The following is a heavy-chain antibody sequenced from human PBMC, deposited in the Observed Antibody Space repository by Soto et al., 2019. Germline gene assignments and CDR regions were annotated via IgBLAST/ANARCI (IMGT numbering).Heavy chain of an antibody. Sequence: SVKVSCKASGGSVSSYGISWVRQAPGQEIEWMGGIIPIVGTANYAQKFQGRVTITAAESTSTAYMVLSSLRSEDTAVYYCARDGRPTICGVDLQFDYWGQGTLVTVYS. CDR3: ARDGRPTICGVDLQFDY. D-gene: IGHD3-3*01. CDR1: GGSVSSYG. V-gene: IGHV1-69*13. CDR2: IIPIVGTA. J-gene: IGHJ4*02.